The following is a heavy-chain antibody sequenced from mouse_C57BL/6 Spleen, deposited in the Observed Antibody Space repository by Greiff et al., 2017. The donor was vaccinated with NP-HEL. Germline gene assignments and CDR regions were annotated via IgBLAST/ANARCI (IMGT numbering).Heavy chain of an antibody. V-gene: IGHV5-12*01. D-gene: IGHD1-1*01. J-gene: IGHJ3*01. Sequence: DVKLVESGGGLVQPGGSLKLSCAASGFTFSDYYMYWVRQTPEKRLEWVAYISNGGGSTYYPDTVKGRFTISRDNAKNTLYLQMSRLKSEDTAMYYCARRDYGSSYVAYWGQGTLFTVSA. CDR3: ARRDYGSSYVAY. CDR1: GFTFSDYY. CDR2: ISNGGGST.